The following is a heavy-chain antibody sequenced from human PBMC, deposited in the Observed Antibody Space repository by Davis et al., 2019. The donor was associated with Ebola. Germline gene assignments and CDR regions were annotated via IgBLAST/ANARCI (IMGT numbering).Heavy chain of an antibody. Sequence: PGGSLRPSCAASGFTVSSNHMSCVRHAPGKGLEWVSVIYDQSTAYADSVRGRFIISRDKSNNTLYREMNSLRVDDTAVYYCATTQWLREFDNWGQGTLVTVSS. CDR2: IYDQST. D-gene: IGHD6-19*01. V-gene: IGHV3-53*05. CDR3: ATTQWLREFDN. J-gene: IGHJ4*02. CDR1: GFTVSSNH.